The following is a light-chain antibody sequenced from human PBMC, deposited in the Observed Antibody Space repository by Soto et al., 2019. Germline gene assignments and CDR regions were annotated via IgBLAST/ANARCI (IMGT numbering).Light chain of an antibody. CDR2: GAS. Sequence: EIVMTQSPATLSMSPGERATLSCRASQSVRNNLAWYQQKPGQAPRLLVYGASTRATGIPARFSGSGSGTEFTLTISSLQSEDSALYYCQQFNNWPLTFGGGTKVEIK. V-gene: IGKV3-15*01. J-gene: IGKJ4*01. CDR3: QQFNNWPLT. CDR1: QSVRNN.